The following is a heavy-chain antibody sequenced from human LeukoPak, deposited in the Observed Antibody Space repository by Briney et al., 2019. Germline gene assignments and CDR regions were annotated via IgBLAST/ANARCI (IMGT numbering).Heavy chain of an antibody. J-gene: IGHJ5*02. CDR2: IIPIFGTA. V-gene: IGHV1-69*13. D-gene: IGHD3-22*01. CDR1: GGTFSSYA. CDR3: ARDLGFGDSSGYYYGGDWFDP. Sequence: SVKVSCKASGGTFSSYAISWVRQAPGQGLEWMGGIIPIFGTANYAQKFQGRVTITADESTSTAYMELSSLRSEDTAVYYCARDLGFGDSSGYYYGGDWFDPWGQGTLVPVSS.